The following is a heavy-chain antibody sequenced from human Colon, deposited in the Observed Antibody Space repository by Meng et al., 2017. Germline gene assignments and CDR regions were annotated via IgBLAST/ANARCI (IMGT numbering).Heavy chain of an antibody. D-gene: IGHD1-1*01. J-gene: IGHJ4*02. V-gene: IGHV3-21*01. CDR1: GFTFSLYA. Sequence: EVQLVESGGGLVKRGESLRVSCEASGFTFSLYAINWVRQAPGEGLEWVASITSSSNYIHYSDSVKGRFTVSRDNARNSSYLQMDSLRAEDTAVYYCARVGTARPFDYWGQGTLVTVSS. CDR3: ARVGTARPFDY. CDR2: ITSSSNYI.